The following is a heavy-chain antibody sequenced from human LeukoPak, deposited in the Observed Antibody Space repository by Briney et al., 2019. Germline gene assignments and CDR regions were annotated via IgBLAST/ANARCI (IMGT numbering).Heavy chain of an antibody. Sequence: GGALRLSCAASGFTFSSDSMNSVRQAPGKGREWVSSISRSSSDIYYADSVKGRFTLSRDNAKNSLYLQMNSLRAEDTAVYYCARAPHYDFWSGYHKGDYYYYMDVWGKGTTVTVSS. CDR1: GFTFSSDS. CDR3: ARAPHYDFWSGYHKGDYYYYMDV. CDR2: ISRSSSDI. J-gene: IGHJ6*03. V-gene: IGHV3-21*01. D-gene: IGHD3-3*01.